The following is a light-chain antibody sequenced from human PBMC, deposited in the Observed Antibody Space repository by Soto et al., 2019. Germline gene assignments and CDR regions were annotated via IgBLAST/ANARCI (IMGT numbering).Light chain of an antibody. CDR1: QSVSSN. CDR2: GAS. V-gene: IGKV3-15*01. J-gene: IGKJ1*01. Sequence: EIVMTQSPATLSVSPGERATLSCRASQSVSSNLAWYQQKPGQAPRLLIYGASTRATVIPARFSGSGSGTEFTLNISSLQSEDFAVYYCQQYNNWLRAFGQGTKVEIK. CDR3: QQYNNWLRA.